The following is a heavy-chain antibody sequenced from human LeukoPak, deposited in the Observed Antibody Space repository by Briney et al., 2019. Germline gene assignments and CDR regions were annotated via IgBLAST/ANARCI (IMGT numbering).Heavy chain of an antibody. D-gene: IGHD2-2*01. CDR1: GFTVNNKY. Sequence: GGSLRLSCVASGFTVNNKYMTWVRQAPGKGLEWVSLISHGGGSTYYADSVKGRFTISRDNAKNTLYLQMNSLRAEDTAVYYCAHGSMYQLDYWGQGTLVTVSS. J-gene: IGHJ4*02. CDR2: ISHGGGST. CDR3: AHGSMYQLDY. V-gene: IGHV3-23*01.